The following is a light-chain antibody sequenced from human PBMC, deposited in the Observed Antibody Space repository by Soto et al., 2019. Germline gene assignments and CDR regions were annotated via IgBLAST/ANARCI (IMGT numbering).Light chain of an antibody. CDR2: KAS. Sequence: IPVSQSTSTLSGSVGDRVTIPCRASQTISSWLAWYQQKPEKAPKLLIYKASTLKSGVPSRFSGSGSGTEFPLTISSLQPDDSATYDCQQDEVYSPWMFGQVTMVDIK. CDR3: QQDEVYSPWM. CDR1: QTISSW. V-gene: IGKV1-5*03. J-gene: IGKJ1*01.